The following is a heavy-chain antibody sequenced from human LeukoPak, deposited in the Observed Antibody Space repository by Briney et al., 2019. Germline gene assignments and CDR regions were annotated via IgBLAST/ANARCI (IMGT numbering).Heavy chain of an antibody. CDR1: GFTFSSYG. V-gene: IGHV3-30*02. Sequence: GGSLRLSCAASGFTFSSYGMHWVRQAPGKGLEWVAFIRYDGSNKYYADSVKGRFTISRDNAKNSLYLQMNSLRAEDTAVYYCARSKGDCSGGSCYGDAFDIWGQGTMVTVSS. D-gene: IGHD2-15*01. J-gene: IGHJ3*02. CDR2: IRYDGSNK. CDR3: ARSKGDCSGGSCYGDAFDI.